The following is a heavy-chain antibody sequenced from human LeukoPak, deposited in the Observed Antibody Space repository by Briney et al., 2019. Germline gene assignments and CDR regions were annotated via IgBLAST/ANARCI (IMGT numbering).Heavy chain of an antibody. J-gene: IGHJ4*02. CDR3: GRETDYYFDY. V-gene: IGHV1-2*02. CDR2: INHNRGGK. CDR1: GYTFTGYY. Sequence: ASVPVSCKACGYTFTGYYMHWLRQAPGQGLAWMGWINHNRGGKHYAQMFQGRVTLTRDPAISTAYMELRRLRSDDTAVDYCGRETDYYFDYWGQGTLVTVSS.